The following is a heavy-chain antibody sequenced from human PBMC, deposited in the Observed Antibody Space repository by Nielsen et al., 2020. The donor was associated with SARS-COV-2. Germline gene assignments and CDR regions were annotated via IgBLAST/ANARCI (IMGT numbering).Heavy chain of an antibody. Sequence: GSLRHSCSISGGSMNFFYWSWIRQAPGKGLEWIAYNYNSAKTMYNSSLKSRVTMSVDTSKNQLSLRLSSVTAADTAVYYCARGRAPLRYWGQGILVTVSS. J-gene: IGHJ4*02. V-gene: IGHV4-59*01. CDR3: ARGRAPLRY. CDR1: GGSMNFFY. D-gene: IGHD2-15*01. CDR2: NYNSAKT.